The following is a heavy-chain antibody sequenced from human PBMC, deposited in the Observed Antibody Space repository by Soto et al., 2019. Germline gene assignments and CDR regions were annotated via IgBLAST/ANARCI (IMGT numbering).Heavy chain of an antibody. V-gene: IGHV1-46*01. D-gene: IGHD3-16*02. J-gene: IGHJ4*02. CDR3: ARGLDDYVWGSYRPRYYFDY. Sequence: ASVKVSCKASGYTFTSYYMHWVRQAPGQGLEWMGIINPSGGSTSYAQKFQGRVTMTRDTSTSTVYMELSSLRSEDTAVYYCARGLDDYVWGSYRPRYYFDYWGQGTLVTVSS. CDR1: GYTFTSYY. CDR2: INPSGGST.